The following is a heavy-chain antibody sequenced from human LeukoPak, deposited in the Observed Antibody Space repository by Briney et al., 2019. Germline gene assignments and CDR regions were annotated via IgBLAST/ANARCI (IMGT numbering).Heavy chain of an antibody. J-gene: IGHJ4*02. V-gene: IGHV3-43*02. Sequence: AGSLRLSCAASGFTFDDYAMHWVLQAPGKGLEWVSLISGDGGSTYYADSVKGRFTISRDNSKNSLYLQMNSLRTEDTAWYYCAKEMGGFDYCGQGTLVIVSS. CDR2: ISGDGGST. D-gene: IGHD1-26*01. CDR1: GFTFDDYA. CDR3: AKEMGGFDY.